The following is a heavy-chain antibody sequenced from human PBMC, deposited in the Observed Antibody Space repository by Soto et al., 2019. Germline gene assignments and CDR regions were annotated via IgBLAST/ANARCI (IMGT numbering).Heavy chain of an antibody. Sequence: EVQLVETGGDLIQPGGSLRLSCAASGFSVTASNMNWVHQAPGKGLEWVSVIFGADETYYADSVRGRFTISRDNSKNTVYLQMDSLRTEDTALYYCARGGFDWGQGTLVTVSS. D-gene: IGHD3-16*01. V-gene: IGHV3-53*02. CDR2: IFGADET. J-gene: IGHJ4*02. CDR3: ARGGFD. CDR1: GFSVTASN.